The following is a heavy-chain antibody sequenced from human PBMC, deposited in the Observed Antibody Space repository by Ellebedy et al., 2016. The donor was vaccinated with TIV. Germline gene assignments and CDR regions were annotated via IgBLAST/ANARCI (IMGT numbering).Heavy chain of an antibody. V-gene: IGHV1-2*04. CDR1: GYTFTGYY. CDR2: INPNSGGT. J-gene: IGHJ6*02. Sequence: ASVKVSCXASGYTFTGYYMHWVRQAPGQGLEWMGWINPNSGGTNYAQKFQGWVTMTRDTSISTAYMELSRLRSDDTAVYYCARDPGGGSSSWYVWEHYGMDVWGQGTTVTVSS. D-gene: IGHD6-13*01. CDR3: ARDPGGGSSSWYVWEHYGMDV.